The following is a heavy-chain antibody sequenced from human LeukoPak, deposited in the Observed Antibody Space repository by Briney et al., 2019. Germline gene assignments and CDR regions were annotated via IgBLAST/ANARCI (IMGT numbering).Heavy chain of an antibody. CDR1: GFTFSGYS. Sequence: GGSLRLSCTASGFTFSGYSMNWIRQAPGKGLEWVSGISGSGGGTYYADSVKGRFTISRDNSKNTLYLQVNSLRAEDTAVYYCAKYIVVVSAKGDYFDHWGQGTLVTV. D-gene: IGHD2-2*01. V-gene: IGHV3-23*01. CDR2: ISGSGGGT. J-gene: IGHJ4*02. CDR3: AKYIVVVSAKGDYFDH.